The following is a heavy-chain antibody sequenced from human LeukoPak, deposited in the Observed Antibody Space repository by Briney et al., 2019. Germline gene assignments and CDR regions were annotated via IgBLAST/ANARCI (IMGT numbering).Heavy chain of an antibody. D-gene: IGHD3-3*01. CDR2: IYPGDSDT. V-gene: IGHV5-51*01. CDR3: ARPYYYDHETSYDEN. J-gene: IGHJ4*02. CDR1: GYSFPNFW. Sequence: GESLKISCKTSGYSFPNFWIGWVRQLPGKGLEWMGIIYPGDSDTRYSPSFRGQVTISADKSITTAYLQWSSLAASDSGIYYCARPYYYDHETSYDENWGQGTQVTVSS.